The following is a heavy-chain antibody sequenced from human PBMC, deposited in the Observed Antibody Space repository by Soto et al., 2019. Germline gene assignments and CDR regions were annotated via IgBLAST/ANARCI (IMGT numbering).Heavy chain of an antibody. V-gene: IGHV4-59*01. CDR1: GGSISSYY. Sequence: QVQLQESGPGLVKPSETLSLTCTVSGGSISSYYWSWIRQPPGKGLEWIGYIYYSGSTNYNPSLTSRVTISVDTSKNQFSLKLSSVTAADTAVYDCARGGTYYYDSSGYYSDYWGQGTLVTVSS. CDR2: IYYSGST. CDR3: ARGGTYYYDSSGYYSDY. D-gene: IGHD3-22*01. J-gene: IGHJ4*02.